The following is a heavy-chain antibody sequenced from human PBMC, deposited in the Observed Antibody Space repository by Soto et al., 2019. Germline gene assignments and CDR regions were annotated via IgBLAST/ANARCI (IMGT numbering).Heavy chain of an antibody. J-gene: IGHJ4*02. Sequence: EVHLVETGGGLIQPGGSLRLSCAVSGFAVSSDYMNWVRQAPGKGLEWVAVIYGADNTYYADSVRGRFIISRDNSKNTLYLQMNSLGAEDTAVYYCGRGGFDWGRGTLVTVSS. V-gene: IGHV3-53*02. CDR3: GRGGFD. D-gene: IGHD3-16*01. CDR2: IYGADNT. CDR1: GFAVSSDY.